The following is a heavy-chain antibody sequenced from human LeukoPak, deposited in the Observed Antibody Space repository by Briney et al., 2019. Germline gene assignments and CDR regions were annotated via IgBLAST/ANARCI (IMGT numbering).Heavy chain of an antibody. V-gene: IGHV4-59*01. CDR2: IYYSGST. CDR3: AREERLLWFGELYGVWFDP. J-gene: IGHJ5*02. D-gene: IGHD3-10*01. CDR1: GASISSYY. Sequence: SETLSLTCTVSGASISSYYWSWIRQPPGKGLEWIGYIYYSGSTNYNPSLKSRVTISVDTSKNQFSLKLSSVTAADTAVYYCAREERLLWFGELYGVWFDPWGQGTLVTVSS.